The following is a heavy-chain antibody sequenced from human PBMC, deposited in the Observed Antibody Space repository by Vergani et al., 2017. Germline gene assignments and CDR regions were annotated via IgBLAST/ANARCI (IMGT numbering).Heavy chain of an antibody. CDR2: INPSGGST. CDR3: ARVPNTSSWSEGFDY. V-gene: IGHV1-46*03. D-gene: IGHD6-13*01. Sequence: QVQLVQSGAEVKKPGASVKVSCKASEYTFTNYYMHWVRQAPGQGLEWMGIINPSGGSTSYAQKFQGRITMTRETSTGTVYMELSSLRSEDTAVYYCARVPNTSSWSEGFDYWGQGTRVSGSS. CDR1: EYTFTNYY. J-gene: IGHJ4*02.